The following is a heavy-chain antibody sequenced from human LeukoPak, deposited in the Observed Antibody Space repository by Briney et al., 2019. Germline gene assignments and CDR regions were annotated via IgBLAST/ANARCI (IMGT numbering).Heavy chain of an antibody. CDR3: ARAVYDILTGYYSAFDI. D-gene: IGHD3-9*01. CDR1: GSTFRSYW. V-gene: IGHV3-7*01. CDR2: IKQDGSEK. Sequence: GGSLRLSCVASGSTFRSYWMGWVRQAPGMGLEWVGHIKQDGSEKYYVDSVKGRFTISRDNAKNSLYLQMNSLRAEDTAVYYCARAVYDILTGYYSAFDIWGQGTMVTVSS. J-gene: IGHJ3*02.